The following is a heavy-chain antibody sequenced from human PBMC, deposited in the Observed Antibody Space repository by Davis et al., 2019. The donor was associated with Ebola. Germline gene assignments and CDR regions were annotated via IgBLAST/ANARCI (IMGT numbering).Heavy chain of an antibody. J-gene: IGHJ5*02. CDR1: GGSFSGYY. CDR3: ARGGTSCYRCWFDP. V-gene: IGHV4-34*01. D-gene: IGHD2-2*02. Sequence: MPSETLSLTCAVYGGSFSGYYWSWIRQPPGKGLEWIGEINHSGSTNYNPSLKSRVTISVDTSKNQFSLQLNSVTPEDTAVYYCARGGTSCYRCWFDPWGQGTLVTVSS. CDR2: INHSGST.